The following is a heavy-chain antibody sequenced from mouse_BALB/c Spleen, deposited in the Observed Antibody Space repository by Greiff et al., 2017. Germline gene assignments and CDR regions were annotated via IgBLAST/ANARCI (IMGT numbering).Heavy chain of an antibody. V-gene: IGHV5-17*02. CDR1: GFTFSSFG. Sequence: EVMLVESGGGLVQPGGSRKLSCAASGFTFSSFGMHWVRQAPEKGLEWVAYISSGSSTIYYADTVKGRFTISRDNPKNTLFLQMTSLRSEDTAMYYCARSGDGYYVPRYWYFDVWGAGTTVTVSS. D-gene: IGHD2-3*01. CDR2: ISSGSSTI. J-gene: IGHJ1*01. CDR3: ARSGDGYYVPRYWYFDV.